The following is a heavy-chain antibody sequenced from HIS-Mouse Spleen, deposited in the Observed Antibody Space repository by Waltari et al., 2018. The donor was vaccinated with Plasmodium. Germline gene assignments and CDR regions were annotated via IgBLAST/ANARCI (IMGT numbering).Heavy chain of an antibody. J-gene: IGHJ3*02. V-gene: IGHV3-15*01. CDR1: GFTFSNAW. CDR3: TTGLGACDI. CDR2: IKSKTDGGTT. Sequence: VQLVESGGGLVNPGGSLRLSCAASGFTFSNAWMSWVCQAPGEWLEGVGRIKSKTDGGTTDYAAAVTGRFSISRDDSKNTMYLQMHSLQTEDTAVDYCTTGLGACDIWGQGTMVTVSS.